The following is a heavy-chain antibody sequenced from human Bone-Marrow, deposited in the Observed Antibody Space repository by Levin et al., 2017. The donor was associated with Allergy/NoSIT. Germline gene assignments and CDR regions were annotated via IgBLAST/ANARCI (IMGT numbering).Heavy chain of an antibody. D-gene: IGHD3-3*01. J-gene: IGHJ6*02. CDR3: ARSYYDFWSGYQSSVGFYGMDV. CDR1: GFIFSSNY. V-gene: IGHV3-21*01. CDR2: ISSTGTFI. Sequence: GGSLRLSCVGSGFIFSSNYMNWVRQAPGKGLEWVASISSTGTFIFYADSLKGRLTISRDNAKKSFYLQMNSLRAEDTAVYYCARSYYDFWSGYQSSVGFYGMDVWGQGSTVTVSS.